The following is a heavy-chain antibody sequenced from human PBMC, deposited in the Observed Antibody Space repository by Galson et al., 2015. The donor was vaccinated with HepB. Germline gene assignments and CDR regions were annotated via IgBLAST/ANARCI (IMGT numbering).Heavy chain of an antibody. D-gene: IGHD3-3*01. CDR3: ARDRNSDFWSGFFGTGFYMDV. J-gene: IGHJ6*03. CDR1: GFTFSGYA. CDR2: ISYDGSNK. Sequence: SLRLSCAASGFTFSGYAMHWVRQAPGKGLEWVSVISYDGSNKHYADSVKGRFTISRDNSKNTLYLQMTSLRPEDTAVYYCARDRNSDFWSGFFGTGFYMDVWGKGTTVTVSS. V-gene: IGHV3-30-3*01.